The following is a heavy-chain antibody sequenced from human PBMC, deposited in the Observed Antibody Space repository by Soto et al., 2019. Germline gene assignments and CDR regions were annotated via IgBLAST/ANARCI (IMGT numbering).Heavy chain of an antibody. J-gene: IGHJ6*02. D-gene: IGHD1-26*01. Sequence: QVQLQESGPGLVKPSETLSLTCTVSGGSISSYYWSWIRQPPGKGLEWIGYIYYSGSTNYNPSLKSRVTISVDTSKNQFSLNLSSVTAADTAVYYCARHSGVGANYYYGMDVWGQGTTVTVSS. V-gene: IGHV4-59*08. CDR2: IYYSGST. CDR3: ARHSGVGANYYYGMDV. CDR1: GGSISSYY.